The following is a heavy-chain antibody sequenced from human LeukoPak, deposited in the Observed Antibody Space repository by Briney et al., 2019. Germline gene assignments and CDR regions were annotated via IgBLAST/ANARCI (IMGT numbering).Heavy chain of an antibody. J-gene: IGHJ3*02. CDR1: GGSFSGYY. D-gene: IGHD4-17*01. V-gene: IGHV4-59*01. CDR2: IYYSGST. CDR3: AREGYGDYSQPHDAFDI. Sequence: SETLSLTCAVYGGSFSGYYWSWIRQPPGKGLEWIGYIYYSGSTNYNPSLKSRVTILVDTSKNQFSLKVSSVTAADTAVYYCAREGYGDYSQPHDAFDIWGQGTMVTVSS.